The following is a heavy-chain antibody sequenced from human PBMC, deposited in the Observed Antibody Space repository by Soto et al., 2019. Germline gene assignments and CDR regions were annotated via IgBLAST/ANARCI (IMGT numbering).Heavy chain of an antibody. CDR3: ASRTGTVPF. CDR2: ISHSGDT. CDR1: GGSITSSEW. J-gene: IGHJ4*02. Sequence: PSETLSLTCAVSGGSITSSEWWSWVRQPPGKGLEWVGEISHSGDTNYNPSLKSRITISVDKSRNQFSLKLNSVTAADTAVYYCASRTGTVPFWGQGTLVTVSS. V-gene: IGHV4-4*02. D-gene: IGHD1-7*01.